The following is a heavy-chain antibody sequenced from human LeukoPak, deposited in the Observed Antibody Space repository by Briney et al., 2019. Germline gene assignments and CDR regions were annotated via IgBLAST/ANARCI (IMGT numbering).Heavy chain of an antibody. J-gene: IGHJ3*02. CDR2: INPNSGGT. Sequence: GASVTVSCKASGYTFTNYYMHWVRQAPGQGLEWMGWINPNSGGTNYAQQFQGRVTMTRDTSISTAYMELSRLRSDDTAVYSCARAALYCTGGSCYFYAFDIWGQGTMVTVSS. D-gene: IGHD2-15*01. CDR1: GYTFTNYY. V-gene: IGHV1-2*02. CDR3: ARAALYCTGGSCYFYAFDI.